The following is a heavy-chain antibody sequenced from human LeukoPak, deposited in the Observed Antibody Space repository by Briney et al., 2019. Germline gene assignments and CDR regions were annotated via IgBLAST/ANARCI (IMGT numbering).Heavy chain of an antibody. J-gene: IGHJ4*02. D-gene: IGHD1-1*01. CDR2: IQYDGIIK. V-gene: IGHV3-30*02. CDR1: GFTFSRYG. CDR3: AKEVQLLPFDY. Sequence: GGSLRLSCAASGFTFSRYGMHWVRQAPGKGLEWVAFIQYDGIIKFYADSVKGRFTISRDNSKNTVYLQMNSLRPEDTAVYYCAKEVQLLPFDYWGQGSLVTVSS.